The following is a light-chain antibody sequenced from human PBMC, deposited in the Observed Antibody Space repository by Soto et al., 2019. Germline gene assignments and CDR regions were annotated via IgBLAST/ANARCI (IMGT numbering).Light chain of an antibody. V-gene: IGLV2-14*01. CDR2: EVS. CDR1: SSDVGGYNY. CDR3: SSYTSGSTLVV. J-gene: IGLJ2*01. Sequence: QSVLTQPASVSGSPGQSITISCTGTSSDVGGYNYVSWYQQYPGKVPKLMIYEVSTRPSGVSNRFSGSRSGNTASLTISGLQPEDEADYYCSSYTSGSTLVVFGGGTKLTVL.